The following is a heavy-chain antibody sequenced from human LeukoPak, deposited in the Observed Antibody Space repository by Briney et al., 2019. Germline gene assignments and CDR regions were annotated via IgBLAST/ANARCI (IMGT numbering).Heavy chain of an antibody. Sequence: SETLSLTSAVYAGFFSVHYWSWIRQPPGKGLEWIGEINNSGYTNYNPSLKSRVTISVDTSKKQISLNLSSVTAADTAVYYCARGSGNVRGDTWGQGSLVTVSS. J-gene: IGHJ5*02. CDR3: ARGSGNVRGDT. D-gene: IGHD3-10*01. CDR1: AGFFSVHY. V-gene: IGHV4-34*01. CDR2: INNSGYT.